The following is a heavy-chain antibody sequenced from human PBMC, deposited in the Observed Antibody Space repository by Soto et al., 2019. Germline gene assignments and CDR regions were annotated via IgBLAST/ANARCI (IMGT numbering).Heavy chain of an antibody. CDR2: IAYDGRTK. CDR3: ATSTSVTFDS. Sequence: QVQLMESGGGVVQPGKSLRLSCVASGFTFQNHAMYWIRQAPGKGLEWVALIAYDGRTKYSDAVRSRFAVSRDNSKSTQYLQMNSLRPEDTAVYYCATSTSVTFDSWGQGALVIVSS. V-gene: IGHV3-30*09. J-gene: IGHJ4*02. D-gene: IGHD4-4*01. CDR1: GFTFQNHA.